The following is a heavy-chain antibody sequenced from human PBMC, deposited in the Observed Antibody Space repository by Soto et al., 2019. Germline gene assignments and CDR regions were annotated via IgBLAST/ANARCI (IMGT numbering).Heavy chain of an antibody. V-gene: IGHV1-3*01. Sequence: ASVKVSCKASGYTFTSYAMHWVRQAPGQRLDWMGWINAGNGNTKYSQKFQGRVTITRDTSASTAYVELSSLRSEDTAVYYCARESNYDFWSDGYYYYMDVWGKGTTVTVSS. CDR2: INAGNGNT. D-gene: IGHD3-3*01. J-gene: IGHJ6*03. CDR1: GYTFTSYA. CDR3: ARESNYDFWSDGYYYYMDV.